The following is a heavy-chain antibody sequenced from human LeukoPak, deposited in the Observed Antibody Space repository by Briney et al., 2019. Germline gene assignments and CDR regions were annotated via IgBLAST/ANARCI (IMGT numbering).Heavy chain of an antibody. CDR1: GGSISSSSYS. CDR3: ARWGYYYDSSGYIDY. J-gene: IGHJ4*02. V-gene: IGHV4-39*01. Sequence: SSETLSLTCTVSGGSISSSSYSWGWIRQPPGKGLEWIGSIYYSGSTYYNPSLKSRVTISVDTSKNQFSLKLSSVTAADTAVYYCARWGYYYDSSGYIDYWGQGTLVTVSS. D-gene: IGHD3-22*01. CDR2: IYYSGST.